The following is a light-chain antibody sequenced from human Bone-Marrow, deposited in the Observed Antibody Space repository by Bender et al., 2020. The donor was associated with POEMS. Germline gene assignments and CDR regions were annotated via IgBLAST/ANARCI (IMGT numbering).Light chain of an antibody. V-gene: IGLV1-40*01. Sequence: QSVLTQPPSVSGAPGQRVTISCTGSSSNTGSGYDINWYQHLPGTAPKLLIYGYNNRPSGVPDRFSGSKSGTSASLAITGLQAEDEGDYYCSSYANSGTWVFGGGTKLTVL. J-gene: IGLJ3*02. CDR2: GYN. CDR3: SSYANSGTWV. CDR1: SSNTGSGYD.